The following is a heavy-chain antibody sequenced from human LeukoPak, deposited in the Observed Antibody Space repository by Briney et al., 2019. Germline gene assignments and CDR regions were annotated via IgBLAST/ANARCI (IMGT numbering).Heavy chain of an antibody. D-gene: IGHD3-22*01. CDR3: ARDYRPIVVAAPGGN. V-gene: IGHV3-30*02. Sequence: PGGSLRLSCAASGFTFSSYDMHWVRQAPGKGLEWVTFIRYDGSNKYYTDSVKGRFTISRDNSKNTLYLQMDSLRTEDTAVYYCARDYRPIVVAAPGGNWGQGTLVTVSS. J-gene: IGHJ4*02. CDR2: IRYDGSNK. CDR1: GFTFSSYD.